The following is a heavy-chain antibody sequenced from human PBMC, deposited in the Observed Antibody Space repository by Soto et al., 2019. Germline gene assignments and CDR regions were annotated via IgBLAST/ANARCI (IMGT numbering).Heavy chain of an antibody. CDR1: GFTFSSYA. D-gene: IGHD6-13*01. CDR2: ISGSGGST. CDR3: AKGSAAGIGYYYYGMDV. V-gene: IGHV3-23*01. J-gene: IGHJ6*02. Sequence: LRLSCAASGFTFSSYAMSWVRQAPGKGLEWVSAISGSGGSTYYADSVKGRFTISRDNSKNTLYLQMNSLGAEDTAVYYCAKGSAAGIGYYYYGMDVWGQGTTVTVSS.